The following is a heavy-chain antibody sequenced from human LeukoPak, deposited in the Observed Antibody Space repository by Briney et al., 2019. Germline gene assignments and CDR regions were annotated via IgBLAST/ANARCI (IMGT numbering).Heavy chain of an antibody. Sequence: PGGSLRLSCAASGFTLSHYVMHWVRQAPRKGLEGVAVISYDGSNKYYPDSVQSRFTLSRDNSQNSLDLQMNSLRAEDMAVRYCAKIVVVAATIDYWGQGTLVTVS. CDR3: AKIVVVAATIDY. J-gene: IGHJ4*02. V-gene: IGHV3-30*18. D-gene: IGHD2-15*01. CDR2: ISYDGSNK. CDR1: GFTLSHYV.